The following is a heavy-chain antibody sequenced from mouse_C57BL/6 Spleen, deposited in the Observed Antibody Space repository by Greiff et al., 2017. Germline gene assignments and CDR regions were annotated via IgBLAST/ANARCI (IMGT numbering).Heavy chain of an antibody. CDR1: GYSFTDYN. J-gene: IGHJ3*01. CDR3: ARESYYGSSYAGFAY. Sequence: EVQLQQSGPELVKPGASVKISCKASGYSFTDYNMNWVKQSNGKSLEWIGVINPNYGTTSYNQKFKGKATLTVDQSSSTAYMQLNSLTSEDSAVYYCARESYYGSSYAGFAYWGQGTLVTVSA. D-gene: IGHD1-1*01. CDR2: INPNYGTT. V-gene: IGHV1-39*01.